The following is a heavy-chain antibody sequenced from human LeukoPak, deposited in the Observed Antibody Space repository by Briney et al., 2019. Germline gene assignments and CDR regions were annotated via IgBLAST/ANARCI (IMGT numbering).Heavy chain of an antibody. V-gene: IGHV3-74*01. CDR1: GFTFSSYW. CDR3: ARADDGANSWVNY. Sequence: PGGSLRLSCAASGFTFSSYWMHWGRQAPGKGLVWISRINSDGSGTSYADSVKGRFTISRDNAKNTLYLQMNSLRAEDTAVYYCARADDGANSWVNYWGQGTLVTVSS. J-gene: IGHJ4*02. D-gene: IGHD4-23*01. CDR2: INSDGSGT.